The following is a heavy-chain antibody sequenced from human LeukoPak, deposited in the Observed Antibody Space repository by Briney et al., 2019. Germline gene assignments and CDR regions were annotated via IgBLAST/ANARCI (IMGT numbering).Heavy chain of an antibody. Sequence: PGGSLRLTCADSGFTFSSFWMHWIRQAPGKGLERVSRINSVGSSTSYADSVKGRFTISRDNAKKTLYLQMNSLRAEDTAVYYCARERTSGWDAFDFWGQGTLVTVSS. CDR3: ARERTSGWDAFDF. J-gene: IGHJ4*02. V-gene: IGHV3-74*01. CDR2: INSVGSST. CDR1: GFTFSSFW. D-gene: IGHD6-19*01.